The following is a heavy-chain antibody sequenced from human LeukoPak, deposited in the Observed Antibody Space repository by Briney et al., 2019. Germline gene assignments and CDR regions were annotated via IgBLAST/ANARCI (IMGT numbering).Heavy chain of an antibody. CDR2: MNPNSGHT. J-gene: IGHJ4*02. D-gene: IGHD2-21*02. Sequence: VASVKVSCKASGYTFTSYDTNWVPQAPGQGLEWMGWMNPNSGHTGYAQKFQGRVTMTRNTSISTAYMELSSLRSEGTAVYYCASGAYCGGDCYSGVWGQGTLVTVSS. CDR1: GYTFTSYD. V-gene: IGHV1-8*01. CDR3: ASGAYCGGDCYSGV.